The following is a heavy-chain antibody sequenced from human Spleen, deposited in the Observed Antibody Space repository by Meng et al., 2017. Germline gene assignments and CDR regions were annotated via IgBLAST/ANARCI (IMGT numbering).Heavy chain of an antibody. V-gene: IGHV4-31*03. D-gene: IGHD2-15*01. J-gene: IGHJ4*02. CDR3: ARPAAYGPSYFDY. CDR2: IYHSGTT. CDR1: GGSIRSGGYY. Sequence: SETLSLTCTVSGGSIRSGGYYCSWIRQHPGKGLEWIGYIYHSGTTYYNPSLKSRVTLSVDTSKNQFSLKLSSVTAADTAVYYCARPAAYGPSYFDYWGQGTLVTVSS.